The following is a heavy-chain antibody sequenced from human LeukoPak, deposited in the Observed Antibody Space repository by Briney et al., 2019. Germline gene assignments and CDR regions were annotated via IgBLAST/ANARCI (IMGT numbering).Heavy chain of an antibody. V-gene: IGHV3-30*03. J-gene: IGHJ4*02. CDR3: ARAPTVLVGYCSSSSCQADY. Sequence: GRSLRLSCAASGFTFSSYGMHWVRQAPGKGLEGVAVISYDGSNKYYADSVKGRFTISRDNSKNTLYLQMNSLRVEDTAVYYCARAPTVLVGYCSSSSCQADYWGQGTLVTVSS. CDR2: ISYDGSNK. D-gene: IGHD2-2*01. CDR1: GFTFSSYG.